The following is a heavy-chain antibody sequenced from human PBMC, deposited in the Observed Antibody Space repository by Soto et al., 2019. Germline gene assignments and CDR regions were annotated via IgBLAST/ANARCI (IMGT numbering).Heavy chain of an antibody. V-gene: IGHV3-74*01. Sequence: GGSLRLSCAASGFTFSSYWMHWVRQAPGKGLVWVSRINSDGSSTSYADSVKGRFTISRDNAKNTLYLQMNSLRAEDTAVYYSARDHDSSDYYYLDYFDIWGQGTMVTVSS. D-gene: IGHD3-22*01. J-gene: IGHJ3*02. CDR3: ARDHDSSDYYYLDYFDI. CDR1: GFTFSSYW. CDR2: INSDGSST.